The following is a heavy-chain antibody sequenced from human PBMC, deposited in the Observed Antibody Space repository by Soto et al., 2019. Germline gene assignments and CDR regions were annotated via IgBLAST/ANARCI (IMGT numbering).Heavy chain of an antibody. V-gene: IGHV3-30-3*01. CDR2: ISYDGSNK. CDR3: ARELCACDDCYGMDV. Sequence: QVQLVESGGGVVQPGRSLRLSCAASGFTFSSYAMHWVRQAPGKGLEWVAVISYDGSNKYYADSVKGRFTISRDNSKNTLALQMDSLRAEDTGVYYCARELCACDDCYGMDVWGQGTTVTVSS. CDR1: GFTFSSYA. J-gene: IGHJ6*02. D-gene: IGHD3-16*01.